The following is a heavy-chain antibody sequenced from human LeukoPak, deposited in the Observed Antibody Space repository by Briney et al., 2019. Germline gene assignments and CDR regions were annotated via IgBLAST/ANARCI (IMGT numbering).Heavy chain of an antibody. CDR2: ISGSGGST. D-gene: IGHD2-2*02. CDR3: AKESCSSTSCYTNFDY. J-gene: IGHJ4*02. Sequence: GGTLRLSCAASGFTFSSYGMSWVRQAPGKGLEGVSAISGSGGSTYYADSVKGRFTISRDNSKNTLYLQMNSLRAEDTAVYYCAKESCSSTSCYTNFDYWGQGTLVTVSS. CDR1: GFTFSSYG. V-gene: IGHV3-23*01.